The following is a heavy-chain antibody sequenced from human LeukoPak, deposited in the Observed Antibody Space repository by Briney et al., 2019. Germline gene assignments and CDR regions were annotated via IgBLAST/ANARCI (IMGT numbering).Heavy chain of an antibody. CDR2: IFYSGST. CDR1: GVSISSSSYY. J-gene: IGHJ5*02. CDR3: AREGITTYNRHWFDP. Sequence: PSETLSLTCTVSGVSISSSSYYWGWIRQPPGKGLEWIGSIFYSGSTYYTLSLKSRVTISVGTSKTQFLLRLSSVTAADTAVYYCAREGITTYNRHWFDPWGQGTLVTVSS. D-gene: IGHD1-1*01. V-gene: IGHV4-39*06.